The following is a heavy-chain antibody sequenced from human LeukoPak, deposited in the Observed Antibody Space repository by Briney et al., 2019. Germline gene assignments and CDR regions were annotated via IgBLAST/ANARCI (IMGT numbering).Heavy chain of an antibody. CDR3: ARQYSSSWFDY. CDR1: GGSISSGSYY. Sequence: SETLSLTCTVSGGSISSGSYYWSWIRQPAGKGLEWIGRIYTSGSTNYNPSLKSRVTISVDTSKNQFSLKLSSVTAADTAVYYCARQYSSSWFDYWGQGTLVTVSS. D-gene: IGHD6-13*01. J-gene: IGHJ4*02. CDR2: IYTSGST. V-gene: IGHV4-61*02.